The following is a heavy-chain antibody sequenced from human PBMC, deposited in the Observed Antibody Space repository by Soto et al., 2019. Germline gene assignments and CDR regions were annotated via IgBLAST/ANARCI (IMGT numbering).Heavy chain of an antibody. CDR1: GASISSYY. J-gene: IGHJ5*02. V-gene: IGHV4-59*01. CDR2: ISYSGST. D-gene: IGHD2-2*01. CDR3: ARAQPFEFHNWFDP. Sequence: QVQLQESGPGLVKTSETLFLTCTDTGASISSYYWSWIRQPPGKGLEWIGHISYSGSTNYNPSVMGRVTVSVDRSTNQFSLKLSSVTAAVTAVYYCARAQPFEFHNWFDPWGQGTLVSVSS.